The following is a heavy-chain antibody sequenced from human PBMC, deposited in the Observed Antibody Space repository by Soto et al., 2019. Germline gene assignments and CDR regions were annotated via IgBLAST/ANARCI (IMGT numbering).Heavy chain of an antibody. D-gene: IGHD3-22*01. J-gene: IGHJ4*02. CDR3: AREDSIIIPVVSDF. CDR2: MSRSDDT. CDR1: GIRLNNHG. V-gene: IGHV3-21*01. Sequence: PEGALKLSCTLSGIRLNNHGNNWVRQAPGKGLGWVSSMSRSDDTYYSDSVKGRFTISRDNAKNSVSLQMNTLRVEDTAVYYCAREDSIIIPVVSDFWGQGTLVTVSS.